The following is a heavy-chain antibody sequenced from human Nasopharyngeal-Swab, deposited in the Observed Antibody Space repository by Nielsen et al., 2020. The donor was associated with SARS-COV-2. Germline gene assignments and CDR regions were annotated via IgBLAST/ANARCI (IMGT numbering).Heavy chain of an antibody. V-gene: IGHV4-59*13. Sequence: SEILSLTCTVSGGSISSYYWSWIRQPAGKGLEWIGYIYYSGSTNYNPSLKSRVTISVDTSKNQFSLKLSSVTAADTAVYYCARESPAAGTAFDIWGQGTMVTVSS. CDR1: GGSISSYY. J-gene: IGHJ3*02. D-gene: IGHD6-13*01. CDR3: ARESPAAGTAFDI. CDR2: IYYSGST.